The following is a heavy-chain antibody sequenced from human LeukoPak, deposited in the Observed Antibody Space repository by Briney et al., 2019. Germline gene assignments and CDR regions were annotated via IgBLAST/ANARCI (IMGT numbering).Heavy chain of an antibody. V-gene: IGHV4-31*03. CDR2: IYYSGST. CDR3: ARGGEYYYDSSGYSL. CDR1: GGSISSGGYY. D-gene: IGHD3-22*01. Sequence: PSETLSLTCTVSGGSISSGGYYWSWIRQHPGKGLEWIGYIYYSGSTYYNPSLKSRVTISVDTSKNQFSLKLSSVTAADTAVYYCARGGEYYYDSSGYSLWGQEPWSPSPQ. J-gene: IGHJ4*01.